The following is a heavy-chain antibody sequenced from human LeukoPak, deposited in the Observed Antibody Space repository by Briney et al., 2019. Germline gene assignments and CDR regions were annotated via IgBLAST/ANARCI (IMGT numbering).Heavy chain of an antibody. V-gene: IGHV3-30*18. CDR1: EFTFSSYG. Sequence: TGGSLRLFCAASEFTFSSYGMHWVRQAPGKGLEWVAVISYDGSNKYYADSVKGRFSISRDNSKNTLYLQMNSLRGEDTAVYYCAKDGRVLAPTPPYYIDYWGQGTLVTVSS. D-gene: IGHD1-1*01. J-gene: IGHJ4*02. CDR3: AKDGRVLAPTPPYYIDY. CDR2: ISYDGSNK.